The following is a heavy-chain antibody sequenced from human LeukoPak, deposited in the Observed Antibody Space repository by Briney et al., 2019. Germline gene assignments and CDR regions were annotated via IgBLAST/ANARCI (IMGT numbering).Heavy chain of an antibody. CDR3: ARNNGMDV. V-gene: IGHV3-7*03. Sequence: GGSLRLSCAASGFTLSNHWMTWVRQVPGRGPEWVANVNRDGSETYYLDSVKGRFTISKDNAKNSLHLQMNSLRAEDTALYHCARNNGMDVWGQGTTVIVSS. J-gene: IGHJ6*02. CDR1: GFTLSNHW. CDR2: VNRDGSET.